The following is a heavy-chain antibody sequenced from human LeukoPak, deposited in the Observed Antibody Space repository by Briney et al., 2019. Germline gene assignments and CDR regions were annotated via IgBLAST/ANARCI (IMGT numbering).Heavy chain of an antibody. Sequence: PGGSLTLSCAASGFTFSSYNMHWLRQAAGRGLEWVSYISSSNRTIYYADSVKVRFNISRDNAKNSLYLQMNSLRDEDTAVYYCARSNSGYHRWGQGTLVTGSS. D-gene: IGHD5-12*01. J-gene: IGHJ4*02. CDR2: ISSSNRTI. V-gene: IGHV3-48*02. CDR3: ARSNSGYHR. CDR1: GFTFSSYN.